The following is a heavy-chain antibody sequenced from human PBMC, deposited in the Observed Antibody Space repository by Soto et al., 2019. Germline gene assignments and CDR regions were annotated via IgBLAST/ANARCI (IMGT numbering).Heavy chain of an antibody. Sequence: QVQLVQSGAEVKKPESSVKVSCKAPGGTFSTYAISWVRHAPGQGLEWMGGIIPMFVTANYAQRFQDRVTITADESTNTVYMELSSLRSEDTAVYFCASGIQLWLRRINNGYSGWGQGTLVTVSS. CDR2: IIPMFVTA. CDR3: ASGIQLWLRRINNGYSG. V-gene: IGHV1-69*12. CDR1: GGTFSTYA. J-gene: IGHJ4*02. D-gene: IGHD5-18*01.